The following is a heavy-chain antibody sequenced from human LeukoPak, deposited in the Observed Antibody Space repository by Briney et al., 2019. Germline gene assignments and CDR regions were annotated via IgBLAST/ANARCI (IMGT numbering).Heavy chain of an antibody. Sequence: GGSLRLSCAASGFTFSSSWMSWVRQAPGMGLEWVANIKQDGSEKYYADSVKGRFTISRDNAKNSLYLQMNSLRAEDTAVYYCAIGDYFDYWGQGTLVTVSS. CDR2: IKQDGSEK. CDR1: GFTFSSSW. V-gene: IGHV3-7*01. J-gene: IGHJ4*02. D-gene: IGHD2-15*01. CDR3: AIGDYFDY.